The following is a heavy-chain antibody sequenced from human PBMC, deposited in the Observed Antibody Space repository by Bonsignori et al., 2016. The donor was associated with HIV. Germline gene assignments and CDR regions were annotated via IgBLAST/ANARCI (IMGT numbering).Heavy chain of an antibody. CDR1: GFRFSDYG. CDR2: ISSSNSYI. D-gene: IGHD3-22*01. V-gene: IGHV3-21*01. Sequence: GESLKISCVASGFRFSDYGMNWVRQAPGKGLEWVSSISSSNSYIYYGDSVKGRFTISRDNAKRSLFLQMNSLRDEDTAIYYCVRDPTYYFDNSLAMDIWGQGTKVTVSS. CDR3: VRDPTYYFDNSLAMDI. J-gene: IGHJ3*02.